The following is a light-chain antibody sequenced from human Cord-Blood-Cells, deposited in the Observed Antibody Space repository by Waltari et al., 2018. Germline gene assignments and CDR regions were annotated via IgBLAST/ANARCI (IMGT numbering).Light chain of an antibody. Sequence: DIVMTQSPDSLAVSLGERATINSTSSQSVLYSSNNKNYLAWYQQKPGQPPKLLIYWASTRESWVPERFSGSGSGTDFTLTISSLQAEDVAVYYCQQYYSTPLTFGGGTKVEIK. CDR1: QSVLYSSNNKNY. CDR2: WAS. CDR3: QQYYSTPLT. J-gene: IGKJ4*01. V-gene: IGKV4-1*01.